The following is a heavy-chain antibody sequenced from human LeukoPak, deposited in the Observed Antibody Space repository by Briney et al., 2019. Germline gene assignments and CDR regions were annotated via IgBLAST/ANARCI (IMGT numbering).Heavy chain of an antibody. J-gene: IGHJ3*02. CDR1: GGSFSGYY. V-gene: IGHV4-34*03. D-gene: IGHD3-22*01. CDR2: INHSGST. Sequence: PSETLSLTCAVYGGSFSGYYWSWIRQPPGKGLEWIGEINHSGSTNYNPSLKSRVTISVDTSKNQFSLKLSSVTAADTAVYYCGSGGSSGYYMTDAFDIWGQGTMVTVSS. CDR3: GSGGSSGYYMTDAFDI.